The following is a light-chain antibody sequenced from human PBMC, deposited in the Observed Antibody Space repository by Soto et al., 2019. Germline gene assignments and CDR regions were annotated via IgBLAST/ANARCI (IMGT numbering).Light chain of an antibody. Sequence: DIVVTQSPDSLAVSLGERATINCKSSQSVLYSSNNKNYLAWYQQKPGQPPKLLIYWASTRESGVPDRFSGGGSGTDFTLTISSLQAEDVAVYYGQQYYRPWTFGQGTKVEIK. CDR1: QSVLYSSNNKNY. CDR2: WAS. J-gene: IGKJ1*01. CDR3: QQYYRPWT. V-gene: IGKV4-1*01.